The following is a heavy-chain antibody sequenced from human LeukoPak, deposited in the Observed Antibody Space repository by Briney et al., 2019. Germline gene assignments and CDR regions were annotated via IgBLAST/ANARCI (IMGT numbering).Heavy chain of an antibody. V-gene: IGHV1-18*01. D-gene: IGHD1-26*01. CDR3: ARNSGRHSGSYLVLNDAFDF. J-gene: IGHJ3*01. CDR2: ISAYDGNT. Sequence: ASVKVSCKASGYSFSNYGVGWVRQAPGQRLQWMGWISAYDGNTNYEQTFRGRVTVTTDTSTRTVFMELRRLRSDDTAVYYCARNSGRHSGSYLVLNDAFDFWGQGTMVTVSS. CDR1: GYSFSNYG.